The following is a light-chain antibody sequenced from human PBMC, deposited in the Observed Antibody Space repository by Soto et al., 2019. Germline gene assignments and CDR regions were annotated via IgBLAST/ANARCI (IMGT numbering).Light chain of an antibody. CDR3: QQYGFFLT. CDR2: RAS. Sequence: DIHMTQSPSTLSASVGYRFTITCRASQSIDTALAWYQQKPGKAPNLLIYRASNLESGVPSSFSGSGSGTEFTLAISSMKPDDFATYYCQQYGFFLTFGQGTKVDIK. V-gene: IGKV1-5*03. J-gene: IGKJ2*01. CDR1: QSIDTA.